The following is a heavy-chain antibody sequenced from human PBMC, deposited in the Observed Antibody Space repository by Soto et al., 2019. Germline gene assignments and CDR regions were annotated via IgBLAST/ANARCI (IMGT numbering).Heavy chain of an antibody. CDR3: ARTSNSDLYFDY. CDR2: IYHSGST. Sequence: PSETLSRTCAVSSGSISSSNWWSWVRQPPGKELEWIGEIYHSGSTNYNPSLKSRVTISVDKSKTQFPLQLSSVTAADTAVYYCARTSNSDLYFDYWGQGTLVTVSS. D-gene: IGHD7-27*01. J-gene: IGHJ4*02. V-gene: IGHV4-4*02. CDR1: SGSISSSNW.